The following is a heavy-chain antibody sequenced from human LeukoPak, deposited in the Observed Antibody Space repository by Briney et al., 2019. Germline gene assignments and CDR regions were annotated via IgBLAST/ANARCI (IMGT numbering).Heavy chain of an antibody. CDR2: IYTSGST. CDR3: ARGGYEYYCMDV. V-gene: IGHV4-4*07. CDR1: GGSINNYY. J-gene: IGHJ6*03. D-gene: IGHD3-16*01. Sequence: PSETLSLTCTVSGGSINNYYWTWIRQPAGKGLEWIGRIYTSGSTNYNPSLKSRVTMSVDTSKSQFSLKLSSVTAADTAVYYCARGGYEYYCMDVWGKGTTVTVSS.